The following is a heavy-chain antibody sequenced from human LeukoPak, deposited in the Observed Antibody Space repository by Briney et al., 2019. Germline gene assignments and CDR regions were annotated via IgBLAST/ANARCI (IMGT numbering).Heavy chain of an antibody. V-gene: IGHV3-15*01. J-gene: IGHJ4*02. D-gene: IGHD3-3*01. CDR3: TTENDFWSGYYPYYFDY. Sequence: PGGSLRLSCAASGFTFSNAWMSWVRQAPGKGLEWVGRIKSKTDGGTTDYAAPVKGRFTISRDDSKNTLYLQMNSLKTEDTAVYYCTTENDFWSGYYPYYFDYWGQGTLVTVSS. CDR1: GFTFSNAW. CDR2: IKSKTDGGTT.